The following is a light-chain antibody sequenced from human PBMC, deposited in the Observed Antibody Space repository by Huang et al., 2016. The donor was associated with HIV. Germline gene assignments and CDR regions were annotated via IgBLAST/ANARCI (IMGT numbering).Light chain of an antibody. CDR1: QDITNY. J-gene: IGKJ5*01. CDR3: QQRNSYPIT. V-gene: IGKV1-9*01. Sequence: IQLTQSPSSLSLLIGDRVTITCRASQDITNYLAWYQQKPRQPPRVLIYAASALPGGVPSRFSGSGSGRNCTLNINNLQPEDFGTYYCQQRNSYPITFGQGTRLEIK. CDR2: AAS.